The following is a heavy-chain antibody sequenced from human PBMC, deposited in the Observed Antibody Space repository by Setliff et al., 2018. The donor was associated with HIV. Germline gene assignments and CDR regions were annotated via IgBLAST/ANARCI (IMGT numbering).Heavy chain of an antibody. J-gene: IGHJ4*02. D-gene: IGHD3-3*01. CDR3: ARGIENFWSGYIR. CDR2: IFHTGSS. Sequence: SETLSLTCNVSGVSISNYYWSWVRQPPGKGLEWMGDIFHTGSSTYNPSLKSRVAISVDTSKNLFSLKMNSVTPADTAVYYCARGIENFWSGYIRWGQGTLVTVSS. V-gene: IGHV4-59*01. CDR1: GVSISNYY.